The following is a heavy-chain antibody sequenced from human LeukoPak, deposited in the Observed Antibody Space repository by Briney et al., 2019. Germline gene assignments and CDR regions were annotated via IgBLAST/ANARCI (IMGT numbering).Heavy chain of an antibody. D-gene: IGHD3-3*01. J-gene: IGHJ6*02. Sequence: ASVKVSCKASGYTFTSYDINWVRQATGQGLEWMGWMNPNSGNTGYAQKFQGRVTMTRNTSISTAYMELSSLRSEDTAVYYCARTDYDFWTYYYYYGMDVWAKGPRSPSP. CDR1: GYTFTSYD. V-gene: IGHV1-8*01. CDR2: MNPNSGNT. CDR3: ARTDYDFWTYYYYYGMDV.